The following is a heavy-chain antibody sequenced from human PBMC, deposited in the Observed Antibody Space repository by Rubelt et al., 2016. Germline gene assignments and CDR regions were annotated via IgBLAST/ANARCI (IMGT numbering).Heavy chain of an antibody. CDR2: IIPIFGTA. CDR3: ARSKDTAMVTDADWYFDL. Sequence: QVQLVQSGAEVKKPGSSAMVSCKASGGTFRSYAISWVRQAPGQGLEWMCGIIPIFGTATYAQKFQGRVTITRDTYASTAYRGLSSLRPGDTAVYYCARSKDTAMVTDADWYFDLWGRGTLVTVSS. V-gene: IGHV1-69*06. D-gene: IGHD5-18*01. J-gene: IGHJ2*01. CDR1: GGTFRSYA.